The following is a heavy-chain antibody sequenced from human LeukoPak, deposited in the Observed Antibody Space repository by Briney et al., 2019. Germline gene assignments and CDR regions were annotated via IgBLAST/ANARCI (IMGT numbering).Heavy chain of an antibody. D-gene: IGHD6-19*01. V-gene: IGHV3-23*01. CDR1: GFTFNSYA. CDR2: ISGSGANT. CDR3: ARREKAAVAGPPFFDY. J-gene: IGHJ4*02. Sequence: GGSLRLSSATSGFTFNSYAMTWVRQAPGKGLEWVSAISGSGANTYFADSVKGRFTISRDNSKNTLYLQMNSLRAEDTALYYCARREKAAVAGPPFFDYWGQGTLVTVSS.